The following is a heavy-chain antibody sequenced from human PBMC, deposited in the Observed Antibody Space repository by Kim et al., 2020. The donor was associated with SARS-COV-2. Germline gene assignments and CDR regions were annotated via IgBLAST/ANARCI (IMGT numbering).Heavy chain of an antibody. CDR2: TI. J-gene: IGHJ4*02. V-gene: IGHV3-11*01. Sequence: TIYYADSVKGRFTISRDNAKNSLYLQMNGLRAEDTAVYYCARVLVGAVSYWGQGTLVTVSS. D-gene: IGHD1-26*01. CDR3: ARVLVGAVSY.